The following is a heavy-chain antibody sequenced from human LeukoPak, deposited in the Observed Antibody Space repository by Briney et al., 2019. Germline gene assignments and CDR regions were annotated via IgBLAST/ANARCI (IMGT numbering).Heavy chain of an antibody. CDR2: IIPTFGTA. J-gene: IGHJ6*04. CDR3: ARSTGSYGMDV. V-gene: IGHV1-69*13. CDR1: GGTFSSHA. Sequence: SVKVSCKASGGTFSSHAISWVRQAPGQGLEWMGGIIPTFGTANYAQKFQGRVTITADESTSTAYMELSSLRSEDTAVYYCARSTGSYGMDVWGKGTTVPVSS.